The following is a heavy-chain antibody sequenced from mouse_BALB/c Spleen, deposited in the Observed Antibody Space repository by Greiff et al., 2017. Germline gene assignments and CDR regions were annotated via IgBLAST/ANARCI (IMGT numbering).Heavy chain of an antibody. D-gene: IGHD4-1*01. V-gene: IGHV5-15*02. CDR3: ARDLTGRGAMDY. Sequence: EVKLVESGGGLVQPGGSLKLSCAASGFTFSDYGMAWVRQAPVKGPEWVAFISNLAYSIYYADTVTGRFTISRENAKNTLYLEMSSLRSEDTAMYYCARDLTGRGAMDYWGQGTSVTVSS. J-gene: IGHJ4*01. CDR1: GFTFSDYG. CDR2: ISNLAYSI.